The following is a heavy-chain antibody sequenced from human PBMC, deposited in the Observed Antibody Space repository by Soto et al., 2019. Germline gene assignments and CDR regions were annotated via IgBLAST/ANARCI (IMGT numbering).Heavy chain of an antibody. Sequence: GGSLRLSCAASGFSFSDYAMSWVRQAPGKGLEWVSVISESGGSTHYADSVRGRFTVSRDNSKNTLYLQMNSLRAEDTAVYYCARDTRAARRYYYGMDVWGQGTTVTVSS. CDR2: ISESGGST. V-gene: IGHV3-23*01. CDR1: GFSFSDYA. D-gene: IGHD6-6*01. J-gene: IGHJ6*02. CDR3: ARDTRAARRYYYGMDV.